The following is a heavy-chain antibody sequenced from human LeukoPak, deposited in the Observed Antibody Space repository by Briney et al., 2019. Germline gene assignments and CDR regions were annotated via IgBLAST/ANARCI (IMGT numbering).Heavy chain of an antibody. J-gene: IGHJ4*02. CDR3: ARDVNWGSNY. CDR2: TIPILGIA. Sequence: SVKVSCKASGGTFSSYAISWVRQAPGQGLEWMGRTIPILGIANYAQKFQGRVTITADKSTSTAYMELSSLRSEDTAVYYCARDVNWGSNYWGQGTLVTVSS. CDR1: GGTFSSYA. V-gene: IGHV1-69*04. D-gene: IGHD7-27*01.